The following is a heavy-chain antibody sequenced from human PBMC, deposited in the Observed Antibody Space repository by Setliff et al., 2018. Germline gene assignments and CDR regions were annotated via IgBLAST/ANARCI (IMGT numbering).Heavy chain of an antibody. CDR2: IIPIFGTA. CDR1: GGTFSSYA. CDR3: ARDRGSGSYFLRYFDY. V-gene: IGHV1-69*06. Sequence: ASVKVSCKASGGTFSSYAISWVRQAPGQGLEWMGGIIPIFGTANYAQNFQGRVTIIADKSTGTAYMDLSSLRSEDTAVYYCARDRGSGSYFLRYFDYWGQGTLVTVSS. J-gene: IGHJ4*02. D-gene: IGHD1-26*01.